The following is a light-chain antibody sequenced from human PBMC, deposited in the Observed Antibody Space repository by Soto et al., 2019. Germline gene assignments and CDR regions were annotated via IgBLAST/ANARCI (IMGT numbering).Light chain of an antibody. CDR2: DAS. CDR1: QSVSSN. Sequence: EIVMTQSPATLSVSPGERATLSCRASQSVSSNLAWYQQKPGQAPRLLIYDASTRATGIPARFSGSGSGTAFTLTTSSLQSEDLAVYYCQQYNHWPRTFGQGTKVEIK. J-gene: IGKJ1*01. V-gene: IGKV3-15*01. CDR3: QQYNHWPRT.